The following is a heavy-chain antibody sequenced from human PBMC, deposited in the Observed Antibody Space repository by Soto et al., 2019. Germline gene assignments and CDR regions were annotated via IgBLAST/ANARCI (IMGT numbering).Heavy chain of an antibody. J-gene: IGHJ5*02. Sequence: SETLSLTCTVSGGSVSSGSYYWSWIRQPPGKGLEWIGYIYYSGSTNYNPSLKSRVTISVDTSKNQFSLKLSSVTAAGTAVYYCARVDGYYFPVWWFDPWGQGTLVTVSS. CDR1: GGSVSSGSYY. CDR2: IYYSGST. CDR3: ARVDGYYFPVWWFDP. V-gene: IGHV4-61*01. D-gene: IGHD3-22*01.